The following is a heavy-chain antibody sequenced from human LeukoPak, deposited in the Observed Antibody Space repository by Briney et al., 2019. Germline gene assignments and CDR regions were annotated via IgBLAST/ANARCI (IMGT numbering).Heavy chain of an antibody. CDR3: AKGPTSDYYDSEYYFDY. J-gene: IGHJ4*02. V-gene: IGHV3-9*01. Sequence: GGSLRLSCAASGFTFDDYAMHWVRQAPGKGLEWVSGISWNSGSIGYADSVKGRFTISRDNAKNSLYLRMNSLRAEDTALYYCAKGPTSDYYDSEYYFDYWGQGTLVTVSS. CDR2: ISWNSGSI. CDR1: GFTFDDYA. D-gene: IGHD3-22*01.